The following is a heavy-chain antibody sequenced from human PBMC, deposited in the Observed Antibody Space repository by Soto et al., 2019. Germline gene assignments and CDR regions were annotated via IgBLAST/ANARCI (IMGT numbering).Heavy chain of an antibody. J-gene: IGHJ4*02. CDR3: ARATGWGLGY. CDR2: IYYSGGT. Sequence: QVQLQESGPGLVRPSGTLSLTCAVSGDSINSNYCWTWVRQPPGKGLEWIAEIYYSGGTSYNPSLKSRVTISMDKSTNQFSLNLTSVTAADTAIYYCARATGWGLGYWGQGTLVTVSS. CDR1: GDSINSNYC. V-gene: IGHV4-4*02. D-gene: IGHD6-19*01.